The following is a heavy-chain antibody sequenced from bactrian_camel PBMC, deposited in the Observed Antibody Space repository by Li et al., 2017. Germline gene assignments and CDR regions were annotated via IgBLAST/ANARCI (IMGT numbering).Heavy chain of an antibody. V-gene: IGHV3S53*01. CDR2: IHSDGAT. CDR1: EYTHNANF. J-gene: IGHJ4*01. CDR3: AHDPGASRCNDDAWTALTLGIF. D-gene: IGHD8*01. Sequence: HVQLVESGGGSVQARGSLRLSCAASEYTHNANFMTWFRQGPGKERDRIASIHSDGATSYSDSVKGRFIISRDNAKNTMCLQMNSLIPEDTAVYYCAHDPGASRCNDDAWTALTLGIFWCQGTQVTVS.